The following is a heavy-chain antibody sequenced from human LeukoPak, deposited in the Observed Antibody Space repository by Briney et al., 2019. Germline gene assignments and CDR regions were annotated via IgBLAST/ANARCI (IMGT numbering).Heavy chain of an antibody. CDR2: LNSDGSTT. J-gene: IGHJ4*02. V-gene: IGHV3-74*01. CDR1: GFSFRGYW. Sequence: GGSLRLSCAASGFSFRGYWMHWVRQAPGKGLVWVSRLNSDGSTTTYADSVKGRFTISRDNAKNTLYLQVNSLRAEDTAVYYCARLGGNSSGYSGFDNWGQGTLVTVSS. CDR3: ARLGGNSSGYSGFDN. D-gene: IGHD5-18*01.